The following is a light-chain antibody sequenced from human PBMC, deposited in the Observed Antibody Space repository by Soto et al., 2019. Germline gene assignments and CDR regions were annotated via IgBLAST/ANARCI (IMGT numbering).Light chain of an antibody. Sequence: QSVLTQPPSVSGAPGQRVTISCAGSSSDIGANYDVHWYQQFPGTAPKLVIYGNSNRPSGVPDRFSGSKSGTSASLAITGLQAEDEADYYCQSYDSSLSGWVFGGGTQLTVL. V-gene: IGLV1-40*01. CDR2: GNS. J-gene: IGLJ2*01. CDR3: QSYDSSLSGWV. CDR1: SSDIGANYD.